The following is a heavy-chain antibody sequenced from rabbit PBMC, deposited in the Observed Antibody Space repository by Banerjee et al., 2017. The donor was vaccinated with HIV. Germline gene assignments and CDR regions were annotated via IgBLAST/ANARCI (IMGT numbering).Heavy chain of an antibody. Sequence: QEQLVESGGGLVKPEGSLKLSCTASGFSFSNKAVMCWVRQAPGKGLEWIACINAITGKAVYANWAKGRFTISKTSSTTVTLQMASLTVADTATYFCARAGEGGDGYLNLWGPGTLVTVS. D-gene: IGHD5-1*01. J-gene: IGHJ4*01. CDR3: ARAGEGGDGYLNL. CDR2: INAITGKA. CDR1: GFSFSNKAV. V-gene: IGHV1S45*01.